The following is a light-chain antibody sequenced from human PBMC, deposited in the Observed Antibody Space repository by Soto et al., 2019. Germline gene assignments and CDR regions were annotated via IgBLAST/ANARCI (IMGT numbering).Light chain of an antibody. CDR3: NSYTSSSTVV. V-gene: IGLV2-14*03. J-gene: IGLJ2*01. CDR1: SSDVGGYNY. Sequence: QSVLTQPASVSGSPGQSITISCTGTSSDVGGYNYVSWYQQHPGKAPKLMIYDVTYRPSGVSNRFSGSKSANTASLTISGLQAEDEADYYCNSYTSSSTVVFGGGTKVTVL. CDR2: DVT.